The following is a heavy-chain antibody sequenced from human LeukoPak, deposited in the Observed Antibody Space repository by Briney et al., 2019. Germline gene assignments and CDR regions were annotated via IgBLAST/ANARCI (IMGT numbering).Heavy chain of an antibody. CDR3: ARNPRLRLGELSLYHYFDY. CDR1: GGSFSGYY. J-gene: IGHJ4*02. CDR2: INHSGST. Sequence: SETLSLTCAVYGGSFSGYYWSWIRQPPGKGLEWIGEINHSGSTNYNPSLKSRVTISVDTSKNQFSLKLSSVTAAGTAVYYCARNPRLRLGELSLYHYFDYWGQGTLVTVSS. V-gene: IGHV4-34*01. D-gene: IGHD3-16*02.